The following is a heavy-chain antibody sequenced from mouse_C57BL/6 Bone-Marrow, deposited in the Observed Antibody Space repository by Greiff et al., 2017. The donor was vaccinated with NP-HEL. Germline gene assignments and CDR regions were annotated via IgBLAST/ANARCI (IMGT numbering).Heavy chain of an antibody. D-gene: IGHD1-1*01. J-gene: IGHJ2*01. V-gene: IGHV5-17*01. CDR3: ASENVSSYFDY. CDR1: GFTFSDYG. CDR2: ISSGSSTI. Sequence: DVHLVESGGGLVKPGGSLKLSCAASGFTFSDYGMHWVRQAPEKGLEWVAYISSGSSTIYYADTVKGRFTISRDNAKNHLSLQMTSLRSENTAMYCCASENVSSYFDYWGQGTTLTVAS.